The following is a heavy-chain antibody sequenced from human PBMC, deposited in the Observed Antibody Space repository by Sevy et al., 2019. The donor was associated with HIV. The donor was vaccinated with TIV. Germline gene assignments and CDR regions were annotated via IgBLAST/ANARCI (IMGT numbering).Heavy chain of an antibody. J-gene: IGHJ6*02. CDR3: AREGEDIVVVPAAISEIIYYYGMDV. D-gene: IGHD2-2*02. CDR2: INTNTGNP. V-gene: IGHV7-4-1*02. Sequence: ASVKVSCKASGYTFTSYAMNWVRQAPGQGLEWMGWINTNTGNPTYAQGFTGRFVFSLDTSVSTAYLQISSLKAEDTAVYYCAREGEDIVVVPAAISEIIYYYGMDVGGQGTTVTVSS. CDR1: GYTFTSYA.